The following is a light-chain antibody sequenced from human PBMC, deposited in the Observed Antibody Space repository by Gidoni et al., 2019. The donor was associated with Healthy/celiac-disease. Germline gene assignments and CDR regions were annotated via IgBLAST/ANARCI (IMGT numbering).Light chain of an antibody. V-gene: IGKV3-15*01. CDR3: QQYNNWPPWT. CDR2: GAS. J-gene: IGKJ1*01. Sequence: EIVMTQSPATPSVSPGERATLSCSASQSVSSNLAWYQQKPGQAPRLLLYGASTRATGSPARFSGSGSGTEFTLTISSLQSEDFAVYYCQQYNNWPPWTFGQGTKVEIK. CDR1: QSVSSN.